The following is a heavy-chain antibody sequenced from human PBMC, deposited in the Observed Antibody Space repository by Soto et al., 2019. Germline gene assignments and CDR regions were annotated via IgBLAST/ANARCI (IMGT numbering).Heavy chain of an antibody. V-gene: IGHV4-30-4*01. CDR2: IYYSGST. D-gene: IGHD3-10*01. CDR3: VRQGFGVLHGLVDV. J-gene: IGHJ6*02. CDR1: GGSISSGDYY. Sequence: SETLSLTCTVSGGSISSGDYYWSWIRQPPGKGLEWIGYIYYSGSTYYNPSLKSRVTISVDTSKNQFSLKLSSVTAADTAVYYSVRQGFGVLHGLVDVWGQGTMVTVSS.